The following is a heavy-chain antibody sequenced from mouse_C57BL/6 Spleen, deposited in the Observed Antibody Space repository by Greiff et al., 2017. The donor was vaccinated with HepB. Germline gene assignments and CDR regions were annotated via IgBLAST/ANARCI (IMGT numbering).Heavy chain of an antibody. J-gene: IGHJ2*01. CDR1: GFNIKDYY. CDR2: IDPEDGDT. Sequence: VQLQQSGAELVKPGASVKLSCTASGFNIKDYYMHWVKQRTEQGMEWIGRIDPEDGDTKYAPNFQGKATITADTSSNTAYLQFSSLTAEDTAVYYCARSNSYGSSYSFDYWGQGTTLTVSS. V-gene: IGHV14-2*01. CDR3: ARSNSYGSSYSFDY. D-gene: IGHD1-1*01.